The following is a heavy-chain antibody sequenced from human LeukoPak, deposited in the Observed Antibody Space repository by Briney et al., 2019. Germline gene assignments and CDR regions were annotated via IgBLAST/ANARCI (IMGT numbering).Heavy chain of an antibody. CDR3: AKPPENVVGTSPFYFDS. V-gene: IGHV3-23*01. Sequence: PGGSLRLSCAASGFTFKNSAMNWVRQAPGKGPEWVAVIRSSGRTTDYADSVKGRFTISRDNSNNTLFLLMIRLRAEDTAVYYCAKPPENVVGTSPFYFDSWGQGTLVTVSS. J-gene: IGHJ4*02. CDR1: GFTFKNSA. CDR2: IRSSGRTT. D-gene: IGHD1-26*01.